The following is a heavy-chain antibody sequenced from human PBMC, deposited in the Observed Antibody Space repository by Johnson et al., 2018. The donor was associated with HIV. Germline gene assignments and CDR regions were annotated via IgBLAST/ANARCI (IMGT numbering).Heavy chain of an antibody. CDR2: LYSGGRT. J-gene: IGHJ3*02. V-gene: IGHV3-53*01. CDR1: GFTVSSNY. D-gene: IGHD4-17*01. Sequence: MQPVESGGGLIQPGGSLRLSCAASGFTVSSNYMSWVRQAPGKGLASVSFLYSGGRTNYADAVKGRFTSSRDNSKNTLDLQMNSLRAEDTAVYYCAREFLYGDYQDAFDIWGQGTMVTVSS. CDR3: AREFLYGDYQDAFDI.